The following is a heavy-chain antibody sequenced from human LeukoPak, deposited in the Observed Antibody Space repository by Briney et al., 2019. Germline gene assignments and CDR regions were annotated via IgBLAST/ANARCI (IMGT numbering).Heavy chain of an antibody. CDR1: GFTFSSYA. J-gene: IGHJ4*02. D-gene: IGHD4-17*01. V-gene: IGHV3-30*04. CDR3: ARDRGDYGDLVDY. Sequence: PGGSLRLSCAASGFTFSSYAMHWVRQAPGKGLEWVAVIPYDGSNKYYADSVKGRFTISRDNSKNTLYLQMNSLRAEDTAVYYCARDRGDYGDLVDYWGQGTLVTVSS. CDR2: IPYDGSNK.